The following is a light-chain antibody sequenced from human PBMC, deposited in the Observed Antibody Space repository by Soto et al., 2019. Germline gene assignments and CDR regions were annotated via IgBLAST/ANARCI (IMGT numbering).Light chain of an antibody. CDR3: QQYGSSLWT. CDR2: GAS. Sequence: EIGLTQSPGTLSLSPGERATLSCRASQSVSSSYLAWYQQKPGQAPRLLIYGASSRATGIPDRFSGSGSGTDCTLTISRLEPEDFAVYYCQQYGSSLWTFRQGTKVEIK. V-gene: IGKV3-20*01. CDR1: QSVSSSY. J-gene: IGKJ1*01.